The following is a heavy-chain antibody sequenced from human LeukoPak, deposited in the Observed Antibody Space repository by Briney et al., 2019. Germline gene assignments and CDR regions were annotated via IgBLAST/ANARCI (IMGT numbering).Heavy chain of an antibody. CDR2: IYPSGNT. V-gene: IGHV4-61*02. D-gene: IGHD3-10*01. CDR1: GDSISSSRHY. Sequence: PSQTLSLTCTVSGDSISSSRHYWSWIRQPAGKGLEWIGRIYPSGNTNYNPSLKSRVTISLDTSKNQFSLKLSSVTAADTAVYYCASFYGSGSYYLTNWFDPWGQGTLVTVSS. CDR3: ASFYGSGSYYLTNWFDP. J-gene: IGHJ5*02.